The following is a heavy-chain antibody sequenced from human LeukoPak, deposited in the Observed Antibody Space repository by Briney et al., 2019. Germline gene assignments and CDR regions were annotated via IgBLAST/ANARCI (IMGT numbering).Heavy chain of an antibody. CDR3: ARQNGGCSGGSCYPDFDY. D-gene: IGHD2-15*01. CDR2: IYPGDSDT. CDR1: GYXFTSYW. V-gene: IGHV5-51*01. J-gene: IGHJ4*02. Sequence: GESLKISCNCSGYXFTSYWIGWVRQMPGKGLEWIGTIYPGDSDTRYSPSFQGQVTISADKSISTAYLQWSSLKASDTAMYYCARQNGGCSGGSCYPDFDYWGQGTLVTVSS.